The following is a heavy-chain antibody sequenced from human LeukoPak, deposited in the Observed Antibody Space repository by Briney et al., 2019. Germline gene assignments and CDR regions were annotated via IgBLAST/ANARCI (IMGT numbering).Heavy chain of an antibody. V-gene: IGHV3-74*01. CDR3: VSFYETY. CDR1: GNYW. CDR2: INSDGSWT. Sequence: GGSLRLSCAASGNYWMHWVRQAPGKGLAWVSHINSDGSWTGYADSVKGRFTISKDNAKNTVYLQMNNLRAEDTAVYYCVSFYETYWGRGTLVTVSS. J-gene: IGHJ4*02. D-gene: IGHD2-2*01.